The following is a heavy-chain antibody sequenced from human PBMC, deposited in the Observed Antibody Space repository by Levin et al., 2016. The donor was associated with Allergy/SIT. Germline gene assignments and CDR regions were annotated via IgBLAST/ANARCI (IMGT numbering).Heavy chain of an antibody. D-gene: IGHD3-10*01. V-gene: IGHV3-53*01. CDR2: IYSGGST. J-gene: IGHJ5*02. Sequence: WIRQPPGKGLEWVSVIYSGGSTYYADSVKGRFTISRDNSKNTLYLQMNSLRAEDTAVYYCARVEVTMVRGVSGLDPWGQGTLVTVSS. CDR3: ARVEVTMVRGVSGLDP.